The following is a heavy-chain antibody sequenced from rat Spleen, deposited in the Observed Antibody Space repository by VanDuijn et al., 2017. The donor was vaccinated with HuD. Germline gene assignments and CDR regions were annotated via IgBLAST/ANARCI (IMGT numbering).Heavy chain of an antibody. CDR3: TRGYVMDA. Sequence: EVQLVESGGGLVQPGRSLKLSCAASGFTFSDYYMAWVRQAPKKGLEWVAYISYDGSRTYYRDSVKGRFTISRDNAKSSLYLQMDGLRSEDTAIYYCTRGYVMDAWGQGVMVTVSS. J-gene: IGHJ2*01. CDR2: ISYDGSRT. V-gene: IGHV5-7*01. CDR1: GFTFSDYY. D-gene: IGHD1-12*01.